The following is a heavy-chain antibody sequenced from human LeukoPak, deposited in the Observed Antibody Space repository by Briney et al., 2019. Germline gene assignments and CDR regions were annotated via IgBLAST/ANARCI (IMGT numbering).Heavy chain of an antibody. Sequence: PSETLSLTCTVSGGSISSSSYYWGWIRQPPGKGLEWIGSIYYSGTTNYNPSLKSRVTMSVDMSKNQFSLKLSSVTAADTAVYYCARRSSSWKNWFDPWGQGTLVTVSS. D-gene: IGHD6-13*01. CDR3: ARRSSSWKNWFDP. V-gene: IGHV4-39*07. J-gene: IGHJ5*02. CDR2: IYYSGTT. CDR1: GGSISSSSYY.